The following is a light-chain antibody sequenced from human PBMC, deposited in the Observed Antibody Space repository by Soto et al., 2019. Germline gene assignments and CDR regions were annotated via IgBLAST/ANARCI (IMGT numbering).Light chain of an antibody. CDR1: QSIRTY. CDR2: AAS. V-gene: IGKV1-39*01. J-gene: IGKJ5*01. Sequence: DIQMTQSPSSLSASVGDRVTITCRASQSIRTYLNWYQQKPGKAPKLLIYAASSLQSGVPSRFSGSGSGTDFTLTISSLQPDDFATYDGQLSDSSFTFGQGTRLEI. CDR3: QLSDSSFT.